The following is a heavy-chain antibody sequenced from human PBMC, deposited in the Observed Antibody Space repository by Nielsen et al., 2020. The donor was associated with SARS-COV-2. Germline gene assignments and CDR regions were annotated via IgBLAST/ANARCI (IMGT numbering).Heavy chain of an antibody. V-gene: IGHV3-30*18. CDR2: VSHDGGNK. D-gene: IGHD5-12*01. CDR1: GFSFSIYG. J-gene: IGHJ4*02. Sequence: GGSQRLSCAASGFSFSIYGLHWVRQAPGKGLEWVAVVSHDGGNKYYADSAKGRFTISRDNAKNPLYLQMNSLRVEDTALYYCAKDMSVAHYDPLDFWGQGTLVTVSS. CDR3: AKDMSVAHYDPLDF.